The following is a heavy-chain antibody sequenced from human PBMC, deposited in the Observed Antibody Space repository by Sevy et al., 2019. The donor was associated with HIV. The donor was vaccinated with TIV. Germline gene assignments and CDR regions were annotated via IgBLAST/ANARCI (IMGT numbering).Heavy chain of an antibody. J-gene: IGHJ1*01. Sequence: GGSLRLSCAASGFTFSSYAMSWVRQAPGKGLEWVSAISGSGGSTYYADSVKGRFTISRDNSKSKLYLQMNSLRAEDTAVYDCAKDKIYNIEDYDFWSGYPSTGVPFQHWGQGTLVTVSS. CDR1: GFTFSSYA. V-gene: IGHV3-23*01. CDR3: AKDKIYNIEDYDFWSGYPSTGVPFQH. D-gene: IGHD3-3*01. CDR2: ISGSGGST.